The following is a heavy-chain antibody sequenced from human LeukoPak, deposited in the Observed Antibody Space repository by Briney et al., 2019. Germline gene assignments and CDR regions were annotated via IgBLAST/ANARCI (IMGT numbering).Heavy chain of an antibody. V-gene: IGHV3-23*01. Sequence: PGGSLRLSCAASGLTFSSYAMSWVRQAPGKGLEWVSAISGSGGSTYYADSVKGRFTISRDNSKNTLYLQMNSLRAEDTAVYYCAVSGYYYVPPFDYWGQGTLVTVSS. J-gene: IGHJ4*02. CDR2: ISGSGGST. CDR3: AVSGYYYVPPFDY. D-gene: IGHD3-22*01. CDR1: GLTFSSYA.